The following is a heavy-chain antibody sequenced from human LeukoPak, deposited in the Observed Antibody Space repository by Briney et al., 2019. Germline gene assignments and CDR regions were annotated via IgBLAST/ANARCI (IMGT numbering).Heavy chain of an antibody. Sequence: PSETLSLTCTVSGGSISSGDYYWGWIRQPPGKGLEWIGSIYYSGSTNYNPSLKSRVTISVDTSKNQFSLKLSSVTAADTAVYYCARVVAAAGTWGYYYYYMDVWGKGTTVTISS. CDR2: IYYSGST. V-gene: IGHV4-39*07. CDR1: GGSISSGDYY. CDR3: ARVVAAAGTWGYYYYYMDV. J-gene: IGHJ6*03. D-gene: IGHD6-13*01.